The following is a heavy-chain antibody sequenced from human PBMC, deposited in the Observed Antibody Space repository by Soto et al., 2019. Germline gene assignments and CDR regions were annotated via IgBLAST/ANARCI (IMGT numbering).Heavy chain of an antibody. Sequence: SETLSLICTVSGGSVSSGSYYWSWIRQPPGKGLEWIGYIYPGGRTTYNPSLKSRITMSLDTSRNQLSLRLTSVTAADTAIYYCAGDIPTGSYRFEYWGQGTLVTVSS. CDR2: IYPGGRT. D-gene: IGHD1-26*01. CDR1: GGSVSSGSYY. V-gene: IGHV4-61*01. CDR3: AGDIPTGSYRFEY. J-gene: IGHJ4*02.